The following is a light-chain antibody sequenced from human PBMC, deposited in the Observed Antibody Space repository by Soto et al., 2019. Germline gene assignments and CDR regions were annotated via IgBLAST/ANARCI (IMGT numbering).Light chain of an antibody. CDR3: QSYDSSLSGVV. J-gene: IGLJ2*01. V-gene: IGLV1-40*01. CDR1: SSNIGAGYD. CDR2: GNS. Sequence: QSVLTQPPSVSGAPGQRVTISSTGSSSNIGAGYDVHWYQQLPGTAPKLLIYGNSNRPSGVPDRFSGSKSGTSASLANTGLQAEDEADYYCQSYDSSLSGVVFGGGTKLTVL.